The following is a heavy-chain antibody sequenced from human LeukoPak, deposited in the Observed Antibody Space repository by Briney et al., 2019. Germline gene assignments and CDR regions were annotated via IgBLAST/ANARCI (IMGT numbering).Heavy chain of an antibody. V-gene: IGHV4-59*01. D-gene: IGHD3-22*01. J-gene: IGHJ3*02. Sequence: SETLSLTGTVSGGSISSYYWSWIRQPPGKGLEWIGYIYYSGSTNYNPSLKSRVTISVDTSKNQFSLKLSSVTAADTAVYYCARVKDDSSGYSHDAFDIRGQGTMVTVSS. CDR3: ARVKDDSSGYSHDAFDI. CDR1: GGSISSYY. CDR2: IYYSGST.